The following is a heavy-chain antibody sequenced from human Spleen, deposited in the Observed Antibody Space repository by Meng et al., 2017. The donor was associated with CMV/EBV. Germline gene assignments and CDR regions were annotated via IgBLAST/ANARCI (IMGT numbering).Heavy chain of an antibody. D-gene: IGHD2-2*02. CDR3: ATRFPAAIHGHYYGMDV. V-gene: IGHV3-53*01. CDR1: GFPVSSNY. Sequence: GGSLRLSCALSGFPVSSNYMSWVRQAPMKGLEWVAVTYSDGNTYYADSVKGRFTISRDNSENTLYLQMNSLRAENTALYYCATRFPAAIHGHYYGMDVWGQGTPVTVSS. J-gene: IGHJ6*02. CDR2: TYSDGNT.